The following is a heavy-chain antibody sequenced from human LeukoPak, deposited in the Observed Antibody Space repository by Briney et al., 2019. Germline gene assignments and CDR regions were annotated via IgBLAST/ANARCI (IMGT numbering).Heavy chain of an antibody. CDR2: IKQDGSEK. CDR3: ARASDPWLQLT. Sequence: GGSLRLSCAASGFTFSNYWMIWVRQAPGKGLEWVGNIKQDGSEKRYADSVRGRFSISRDNAQTSLYLQMNILRAEDTAVYYCARASDPWLQLTWGQGTLVTVSS. CDR1: GFTFSNYW. D-gene: IGHD5-24*01. J-gene: IGHJ5*02. V-gene: IGHV3-7*05.